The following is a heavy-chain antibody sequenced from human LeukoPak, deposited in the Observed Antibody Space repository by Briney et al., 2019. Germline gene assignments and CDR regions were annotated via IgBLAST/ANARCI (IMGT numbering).Heavy chain of an antibody. V-gene: IGHV3-23*01. CDR1: GFTFSSYA. Sequence: GGSLRLSCAASGFTFSSYAMNWVRQAPGKGLDWVSTISSSLGSTYYADSVKGRFTISRDNSKNTPFLQMNSLRAEDTAVYYCAKNSGRGTTVSNFDSWGQGTLVTVSS. CDR2: ISSSLGST. D-gene: IGHD4-17*01. CDR3: AKNSGRGTTVSNFDS. J-gene: IGHJ4*02.